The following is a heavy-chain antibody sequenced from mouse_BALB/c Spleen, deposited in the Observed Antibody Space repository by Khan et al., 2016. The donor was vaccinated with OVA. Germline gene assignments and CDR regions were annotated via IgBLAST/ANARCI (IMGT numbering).Heavy chain of an antibody. D-gene: IGHD2-1*01. CDR3: ARDGNYLDY. CDR1: GYSITSGYS. V-gene: IGHV3-1*02. CDR2: IYYSGSI. J-gene: IGHJ4*01. Sequence: EVQLQESGPDLVKPSQSLSLTCTVTGYSITSGYSWHWIQQFPGNILEWMAYIYYSGSINYNPSLKSRISITRDTSNNTFFLQLNSVTTEDTATYYCARDGNYLDYWGQGTSVTVSS.